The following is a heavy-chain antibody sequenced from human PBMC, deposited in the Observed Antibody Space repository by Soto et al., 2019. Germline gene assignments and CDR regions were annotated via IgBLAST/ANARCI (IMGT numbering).Heavy chain of an antibody. CDR2: VYPRDSDT. V-gene: IGHV5-51*01. D-gene: IGHD2-15*01. CDR1: GYIFIDYW. Sequence: GESLKISCNASGYIFIDYWIGWVRQMPGKGLEWMGIVYPRDSDTRYSPSFQGQVTISADRSTGTAFLQWRSLKASDTALYYCARPPLPGYSIHFNSWGQGTLVTVSS. CDR3: ARPPLPGYSIHFNS. J-gene: IGHJ4*02.